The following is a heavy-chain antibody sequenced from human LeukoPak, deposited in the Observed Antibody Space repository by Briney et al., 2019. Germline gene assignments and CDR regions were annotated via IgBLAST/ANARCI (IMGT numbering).Heavy chain of an antibody. CDR1: GYDFTKYA. D-gene: IGHD2-2*01. J-gene: IGHJ6*03. V-gene: IGHV1-3*03. CDR2: IDAGNGRT. Sequence: GASVKVSCKASGYDFTKYAVQWVRQAPGQRLEWMGWIDAGNGRTKYSQDFQGRVTITRDTSASIAYMELSSLRSDDMAVYYCAREGKYQLDYYYYYYMDVWGKGTTVTVSS. CDR3: AREGKYQLDYYYYYYMDV.